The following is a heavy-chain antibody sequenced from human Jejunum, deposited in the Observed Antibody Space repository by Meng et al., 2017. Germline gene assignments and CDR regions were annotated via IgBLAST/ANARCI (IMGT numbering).Heavy chain of an antibody. Sequence: QGQLVEAGGGVVQPGRSLRLSCAGSGFNFSYYAMHWVRQAPGKGLEWVAVISNDATKEFYAESVKGRFTVSRDNSKDTLYLQMNTLRTEDTAVYYCARDFGTGYYWSDYWGQGTLVTVSS. J-gene: IGHJ4*02. CDR2: ISNDATKE. CDR3: ARDFGTGYYWSDY. D-gene: IGHD3/OR15-3a*01. CDR1: GFNFSYYA. V-gene: IGHV3-30*01.